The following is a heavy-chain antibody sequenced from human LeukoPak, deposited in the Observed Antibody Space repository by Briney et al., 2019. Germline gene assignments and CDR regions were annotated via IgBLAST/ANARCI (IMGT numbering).Heavy chain of an antibody. D-gene: IGHD6-19*01. V-gene: IGHV4-61*08. J-gene: IGHJ4*02. Sequence: SQTLSLTCTVSGGSISSGDYYWSWIRQPPGKGLEWIGYIYYSGSTNYNPSLKSRVTISVDTSKNQFSLTLSSVTAADTAVYYCARHGHSGWYMGFFDYWGQGTLVTVSS. CDR3: ARHGHSGWYMGFFDY. CDR2: IYYSGST. CDR1: GGSISSGDYY.